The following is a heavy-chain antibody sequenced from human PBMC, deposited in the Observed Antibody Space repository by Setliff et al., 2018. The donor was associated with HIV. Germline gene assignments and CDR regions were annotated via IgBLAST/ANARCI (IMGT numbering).Heavy chain of an antibody. CDR3: ARDQAEYNFWSGYWGNYYYMDV. CDR1: GGSISSYY. Sequence: SETLSLTCTVSGGSISSYYWSWIRQPPGKGLEWIGYIYYSGSTNYNPSLKSRVTISVDTSKNQFSLKLSSVTAADTAVYYCARDQAEYNFWSGYWGNYYYMDVWATGTTVTVSS. V-gene: IGHV4-59*12. J-gene: IGHJ6*03. D-gene: IGHD3-3*01. CDR2: IYYSGST.